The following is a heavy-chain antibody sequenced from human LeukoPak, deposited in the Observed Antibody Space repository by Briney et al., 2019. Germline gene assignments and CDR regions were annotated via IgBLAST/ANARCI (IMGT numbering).Heavy chain of an antibody. D-gene: IGHD3-22*01. J-gene: IGHJ4*02. CDR2: ISWNSGSI. CDR3: VRDDDRPDNGLDY. CDR1: GFTFDDYA. Sequence: GGSLRLSCAASGFTFDDYAMHWVRQAPGKGLEWVSGISWNSGSIGYADSVKGRFTISRDNAKNTLYLQMNSLRAEDTAVYYCVRDDDRPDNGLDYWGQGTLVTVSS. V-gene: IGHV3-9*01.